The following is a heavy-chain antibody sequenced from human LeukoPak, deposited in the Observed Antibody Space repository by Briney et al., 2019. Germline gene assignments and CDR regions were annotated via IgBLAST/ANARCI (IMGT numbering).Heavy chain of an antibody. Sequence: GGSLRLSCAASGFTVSSNYMSWVRQAPGKGLEWVSVIYSGGSTYYADSVKGRFTISRDNSKNTLYLQMNSLRAEDTAVYYCARGDDYYDSSGYSAYWGQGTLVTVSS. D-gene: IGHD3-22*01. V-gene: IGHV3-53*01. CDR3: ARGDDYYDSSGYSAY. CDR2: IYSGGST. CDR1: GFTVSSNY. J-gene: IGHJ4*02.